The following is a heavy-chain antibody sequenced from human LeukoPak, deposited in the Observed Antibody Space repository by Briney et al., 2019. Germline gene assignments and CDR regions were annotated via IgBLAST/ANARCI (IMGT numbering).Heavy chain of an antibody. CDR2: ISCDGNTE. CDR1: GFIFTTFG. CDR3: ARDGGGHEIDY. V-gene: IGHV3-33*05. Sequence: PGGSLRLSCAASGFIFTTFGMHWVRQPPGKWLEWVARISCDGNTEHYPDSVKRGFTLSRDNSSNTVLLQMDGLRVDATAEYYCARDGGGHEIDYWGQGTLVTVSS. J-gene: IGHJ4*02. D-gene: IGHD2-21*01.